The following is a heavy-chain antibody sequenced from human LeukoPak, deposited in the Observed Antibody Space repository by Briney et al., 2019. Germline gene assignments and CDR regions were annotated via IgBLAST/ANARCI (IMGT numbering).Heavy chain of an antibody. V-gene: IGHV3-53*01. J-gene: IGHJ4*02. D-gene: IGHD3-22*01. CDR3: AREFYYYDSSGYYLFDY. CDR2: IYSGGST. CDR1: GLTVSSNY. Sequence: GGSLRLSCAASGLTVSSNYMSWVRQAPGKGLEWVSVIYSGGSTYYADSVKGRFTIYRDNSKNTLYLQMNSLRAEDTAVYYCAREFYYYDSSGYYLFDYWGQGTLVTVSS.